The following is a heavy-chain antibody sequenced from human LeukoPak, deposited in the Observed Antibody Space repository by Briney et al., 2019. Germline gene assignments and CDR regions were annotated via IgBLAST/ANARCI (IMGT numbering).Heavy chain of an antibody. CDR3: ARVGTGGYGSGSYDYYYGMDV. CDR1: GFTFSSYS. CDR2: ISSSSSYI. D-gene: IGHD3-10*01. Sequence: GGSLRLSCAASGFTFSSYSMNWVRQAPGKGLEWVSSISSSSSYIYYADSVKGRFTISRDNAKNSLYLQMNSLRAEDTAVYYCARVGTGGYGSGSYDYYYGMDVWGQGTTVTVSS. V-gene: IGHV3-21*01. J-gene: IGHJ6*02.